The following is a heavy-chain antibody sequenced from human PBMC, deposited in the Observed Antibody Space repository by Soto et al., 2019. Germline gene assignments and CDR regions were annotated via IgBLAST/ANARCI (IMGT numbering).Heavy chain of an antibody. CDR2: IYYSGGT. CDR3: ARANYFDY. CDR1: GGSISNYY. J-gene: IGHJ4*02. V-gene: IGHV4-59*01. Sequence: SETLSLTCTVSGGSISNYYWSWFRQPPGKGLEWIGSIYYSGGTSYNPSLKSRATISVDTSRNQFSLKLSSVTAADTAVYYCARANYFDYWGQGTLVTVSS.